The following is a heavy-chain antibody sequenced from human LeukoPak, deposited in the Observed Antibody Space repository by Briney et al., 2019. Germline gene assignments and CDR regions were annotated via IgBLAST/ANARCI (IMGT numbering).Heavy chain of an antibody. CDR2: IIPIFGTA. J-gene: IGHJ3*02. CDR3: ARRPYYYDSSGYSVHAFDI. V-gene: IGHV1-69*05. CDR1: GGTFSTYA. Sequence: ASVKVSCKASGGTFSTYAISWVRQAPGQGLEWMGGIIPIFGTANYAQKFQGRVTMTTDTSTSTAYMELRSLRSDDTAVYYCARRPYYYDSSGYSVHAFDIWGQGTMVTVSS. D-gene: IGHD3-22*01.